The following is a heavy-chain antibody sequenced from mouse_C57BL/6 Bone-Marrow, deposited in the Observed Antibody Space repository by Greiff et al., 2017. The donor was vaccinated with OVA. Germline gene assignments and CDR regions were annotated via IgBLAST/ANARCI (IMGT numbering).Heavy chain of an antibody. CDR2: ISYDGSN. CDR1: GYSITSGYY. J-gene: IGHJ2*01. Sequence: ESGPGLVKPSQSLSLTCSVTGYSITSGYYWNWIRQFPGNKLEWMGYISYDGSNNYNPSLKNRISITRDTSKNQFFLKLNSVTTEDTATYYCARRYYGSSYPFFDYWGQGTTLTVSS. CDR3: ARRYYGSSYPFFDY. V-gene: IGHV3-6*01. D-gene: IGHD1-1*01.